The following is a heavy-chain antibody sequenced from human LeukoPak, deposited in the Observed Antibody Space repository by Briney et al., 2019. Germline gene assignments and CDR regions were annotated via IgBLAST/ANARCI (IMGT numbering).Heavy chain of an antibody. CDR1: GFTVSSNY. Sequence: AGGSLRLSCAASGFTVSSNYMSWVRQAPGKGLEWVSAIYSGGSTYYADSVKGRFTISRDNSKNTLYLQMNSLRAEDTAVYYCAREGQDSSGYKHFDYCGQGTLVTVSS. V-gene: IGHV3-53*01. J-gene: IGHJ4*02. CDR3: AREGQDSSGYKHFDY. CDR2: IYSGGST. D-gene: IGHD3-22*01.